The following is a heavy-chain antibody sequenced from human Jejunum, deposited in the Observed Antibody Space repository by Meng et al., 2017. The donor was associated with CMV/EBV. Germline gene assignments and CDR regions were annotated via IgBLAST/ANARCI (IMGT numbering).Heavy chain of an antibody. V-gene: IGHV3-11*06. CDR2: ISSTGSIT. J-gene: IGHJ4*02. CDR1: GLTFSYYY. Sequence: GHRGASGGALVKPGGYLGLSCAASGLTFSYYYVTWIRQAPGKGLEWISYISSTGSITNYADTGMGRFTISRDNAKNSLYLDMNSLRVEDTAVHYCARIATVTTRQCLDYWGQGTLVTVSS. D-gene: IGHD4-11*01. CDR3: ARIATVTTRQCLDY.